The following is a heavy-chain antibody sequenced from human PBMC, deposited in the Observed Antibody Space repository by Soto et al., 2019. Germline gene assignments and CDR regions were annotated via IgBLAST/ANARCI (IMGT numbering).Heavy chain of an antibody. D-gene: IGHD2-15*01. Sequence: PGGSLRLSCAASGFTFSSYGMHWVRQAPGKGLEWVAVIWYDGSNKYYADSVKGRFTISRDNSKNTLYLQMNSLRAEDTAVYYCAREFRYCSGDSCYHHPFDYWGQGTLVTVSS. CDR2: IWYDGSNK. CDR1: GFTFSSYG. V-gene: IGHV3-33*01. CDR3: AREFRYCSGDSCYHHPFDY. J-gene: IGHJ4*02.